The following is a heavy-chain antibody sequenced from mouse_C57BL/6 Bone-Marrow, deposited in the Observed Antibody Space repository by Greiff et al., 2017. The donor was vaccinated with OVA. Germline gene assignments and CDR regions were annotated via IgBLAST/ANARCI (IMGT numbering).Heavy chain of an antibody. CDR2: IRSKSNNYAT. CDR3: VRQRWLLRGWYFDV. CDR1: GFSFNTYA. J-gene: IGHJ1*03. D-gene: IGHD2-3*01. Sequence: EVKLQESGGGLVQPKGSLKLSCAASGFSFNTYAMNWVRQAPGKGLEWVARIRSKSNNYATYYADSVKDRFTISRDDSESMLYLQMNNLKTEDTAMYYCVRQRWLLRGWYFDVWGTGTTVTVSS. V-gene: IGHV10-1*01.